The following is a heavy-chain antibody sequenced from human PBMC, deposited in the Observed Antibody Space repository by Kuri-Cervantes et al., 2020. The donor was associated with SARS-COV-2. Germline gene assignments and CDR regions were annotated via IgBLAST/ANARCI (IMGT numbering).Heavy chain of an antibody. V-gene: IGHV4-39*01. CDR2: IYYSGST. J-gene: IGHJ4*02. CDR3: ARQAQLRIFGVVISPANFDY. CDR1: GGSIDSNSYY. D-gene: IGHD3-3*01. Sequence: SETLSLTCIVSGGSIDSNSYYWGWIRQPPGKGLEWIGSIYYSGSTYYNPSLKSRVTISVDSSKNQFSLKLSSVTAADTAVYYCARQAQLRIFGVVISPANFDYWGQGTLVTVSS.